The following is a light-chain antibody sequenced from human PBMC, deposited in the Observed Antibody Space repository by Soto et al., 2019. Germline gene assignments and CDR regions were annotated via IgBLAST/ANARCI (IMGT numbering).Light chain of an antibody. Sequence: ETVLTQSPGTLSLSPGERATLSCRASQSVRSIYLAWYQQKPGQTPRLLIYGASSRATGIPDRFSGSGSGTDFTLTISRLEPEDFAVYFCQQYSSPPATFGQGTKVEIK. J-gene: IGKJ1*01. CDR2: GAS. V-gene: IGKV3-20*01. CDR1: QSVRSIY. CDR3: QQYSSPPAT.